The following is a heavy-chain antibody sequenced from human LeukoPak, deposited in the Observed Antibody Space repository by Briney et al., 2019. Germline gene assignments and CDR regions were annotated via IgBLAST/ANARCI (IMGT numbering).Heavy chain of an antibody. Sequence: ASVKVSCKASGYTFTGYYMHWVRQAPGQGLEWMGWINPNNGGTNYVQKFQGRVTMTRDTSISTAYMELSRLRSDDTAVYYCARWMVRGSGDAFDIWGQGTMVTVSS. CDR2: INPNNGGT. CDR1: GYTFTGYY. V-gene: IGHV1-2*02. D-gene: IGHD3-10*01. CDR3: ARWMVRGSGDAFDI. J-gene: IGHJ3*02.